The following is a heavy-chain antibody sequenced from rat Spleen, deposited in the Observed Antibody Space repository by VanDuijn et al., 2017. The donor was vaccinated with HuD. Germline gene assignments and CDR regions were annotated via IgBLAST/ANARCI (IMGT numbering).Heavy chain of an antibody. Sequence: EVRLVESGGGLVQPGRSLKLSCVASGFTFNNYWMTWIRQAPGKGLEWVATLSYDGISTYYRDSVRGRFTISSDNAKTTLYLQMDSLRSEDTATYYWANHAYFDYWGQGVMVTVSS. D-gene: IGHD1-12*01. V-gene: IGHV5-31*01. J-gene: IGHJ2*01. CDR3: ANHAYFDY. CDR2: LSYDGIST. CDR1: GFTFNNYW.